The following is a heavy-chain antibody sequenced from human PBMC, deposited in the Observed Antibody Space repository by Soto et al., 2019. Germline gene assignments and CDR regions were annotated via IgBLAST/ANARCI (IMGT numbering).Heavy chain of an antibody. CDR2: IYYTGSP. V-gene: IGHV4-39*01. Sequence: SETLSLTCIVSGDSMTSNSYFWDWIRQAPGKGLEWIGSIYYTGSPYYNPSLKSRVTISVDTSKNQFSLRLTSVTAEDTAVYYCARSKGETGLDYWGQGTPVTVSS. J-gene: IGHJ4*02. CDR3: ARSKGETGLDY. D-gene: IGHD1-1*01. CDR1: GDSMTSNSYF.